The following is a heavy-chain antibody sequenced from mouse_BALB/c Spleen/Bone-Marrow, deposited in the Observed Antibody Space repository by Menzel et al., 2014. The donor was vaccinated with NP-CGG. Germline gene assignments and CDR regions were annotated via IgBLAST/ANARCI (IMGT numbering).Heavy chain of an antibody. Sequence: EVQLQQSGAELVKPGASVKLSCTASGFNIKDTYMHWVKQRPEQGLEWIGRIDPANGNTKYDPKFQGKATITADTSSNTAYLQLSSLTSEDTAVYYCARIHYYGWAWFAYWGQGTLVTVSA. J-gene: IGHJ3*01. CDR2: IDPANGNT. CDR1: GFNIKDTY. CDR3: ARIHYYGWAWFAY. V-gene: IGHV14-3*02. D-gene: IGHD1-2*01.